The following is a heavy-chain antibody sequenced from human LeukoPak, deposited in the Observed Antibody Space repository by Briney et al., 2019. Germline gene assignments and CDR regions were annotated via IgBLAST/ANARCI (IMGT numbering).Heavy chain of an antibody. CDR1: GYTFTGYY. D-gene: IGHD5-18*01. Sequence: ASVKVSCKASGYTFTGYYMHWVRQAPGQGLEWMGWINPNSGGTNSAQKFQGRVTMTRDTSISTAYMELSRLRSDDTAVYYCARAGARGYSYGDYYYYYMDVWGKGTTVTVSS. CDR2: INPNSGGT. J-gene: IGHJ6*03. CDR3: ARAGARGYSYGDYYYYYMDV. V-gene: IGHV1-2*02.